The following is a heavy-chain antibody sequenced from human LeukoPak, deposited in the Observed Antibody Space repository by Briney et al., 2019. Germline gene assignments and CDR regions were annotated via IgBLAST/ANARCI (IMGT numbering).Heavy chain of an antibody. CDR1: GYSFTSYW. J-gene: IGHJ4*02. D-gene: IGHD5-24*01. Sequence: PGGSLRLSCRGCGYSFTSYWISWVRQMPGKGLEWVGRIDPSDSYTNYSPSFQGHVSISADKSISTAYLQWSTLKASDTAIYYCARQRDGADYWGQGTLVTVSS. V-gene: IGHV5-10-1*01. CDR3: ARQRDGADY. CDR2: IDPSDSYT.